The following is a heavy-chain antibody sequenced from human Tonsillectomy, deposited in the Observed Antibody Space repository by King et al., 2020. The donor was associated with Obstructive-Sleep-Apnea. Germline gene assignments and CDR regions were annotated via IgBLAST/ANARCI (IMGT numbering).Heavy chain of an antibody. D-gene: IGHD3-10*01. J-gene: IGHJ2*01. Sequence: VQLVESGGGLVQPGGSLRLSCAASGFTFTSYWMSWVRQAPGKGLEWVANIKQDGSEKYYVDSVKGRFAVSRDNAKNSLFLQMNSLRAEDTAVYYCAREGVWIRNWYFDLWGRGSLVTVSS. CDR1: GFTFTSYW. V-gene: IGHV3-7*01. CDR3: AREGVWIRNWYFDL. CDR2: IKQDGSEK.